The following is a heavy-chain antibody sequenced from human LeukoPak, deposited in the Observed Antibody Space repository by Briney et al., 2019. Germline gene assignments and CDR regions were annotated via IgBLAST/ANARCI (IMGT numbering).Heavy chain of an antibody. J-gene: IGHJ6*02. CDR2: IWYDGTDT. Sequence: WRSLRLSCAASGFSFRSYTMRWVRQAPGEGLEWVAVIWYDGTDTYYADSVKGRFTISRDNSKNTLYLQMNSLRAEDTAVYFCARDVSYGMDVWGQGTTVTVSS. CDR1: GFSFRSYT. CDR3: ARDVSYGMDV. V-gene: IGHV3-33*01.